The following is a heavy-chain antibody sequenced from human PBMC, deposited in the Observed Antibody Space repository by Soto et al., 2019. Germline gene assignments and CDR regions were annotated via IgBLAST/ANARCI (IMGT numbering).Heavy chain of an antibody. Sequence: ASVKVSCKASGYTFTSYGISWVRQAPGQGLEWMGWISAYNGNTNYAQKLQGRVTMTTDTSTSTAYMELRSLRSDDTAVYYCARVGAPPTYYYYYYGMDVWGQGTTVTVSS. CDR3: ARVGAPPTYYYYYYGMDV. V-gene: IGHV1-18*01. CDR2: ISAYNGNT. J-gene: IGHJ6*02. CDR1: GYTFTSYG.